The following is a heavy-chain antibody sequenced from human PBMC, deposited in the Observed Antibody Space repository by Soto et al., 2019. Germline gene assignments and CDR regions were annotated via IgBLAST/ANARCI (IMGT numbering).Heavy chain of an antibody. CDR3: ARSLQIVPAAIAY. D-gene: IGHD2-2*02. Sequence: GASVKVSCKASGYTFTSYAMHWVRQAPGQRLEWMGWINAGNGNTKYSQKFQGRVTITRDTSASTAYMELSSLRSEDTAVYYCARSLQIVPAAIAYWGQGTLVTVPQ. J-gene: IGHJ4*02. CDR2: INAGNGNT. CDR1: GYTFTSYA. V-gene: IGHV1-3*01.